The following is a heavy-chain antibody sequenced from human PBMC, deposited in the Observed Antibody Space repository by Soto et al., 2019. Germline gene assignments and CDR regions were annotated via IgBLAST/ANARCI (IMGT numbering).Heavy chain of an antibody. J-gene: IGHJ4*02. CDR2: ISGSGGST. Sequence: EVQLLESGGGLVQPGGSLRLSCAASGFTFSSYAMNWVRQAPGKGLEWVSVISGSGGSTYYADSVKGRFTISRDNSKNTLYLQMNSLRAEDTAVYYWASRSSGWYCGYWGQGTLVTFSS. CDR1: GFTFSSYA. V-gene: IGHV3-23*01. CDR3: ASRSSGWYCGY. D-gene: IGHD6-19*01.